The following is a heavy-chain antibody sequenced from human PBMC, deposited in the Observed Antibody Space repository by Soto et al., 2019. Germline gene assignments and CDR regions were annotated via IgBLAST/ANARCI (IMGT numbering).Heavy chain of an antibody. Sequence: GGSLRLSCAASGFTFSSYAMSWVRQAPGKGLEWVSAISGSGGSTYYADSVKGRFTISRDNSKNTLYLQMNSLRAEDTAVYYCAKGITIFGAYYYGMDVWGQGTTVTVSS. CDR1: GFTFSSYA. CDR2: ISGSGGST. D-gene: IGHD3-3*01. CDR3: AKGITIFGAYYYGMDV. V-gene: IGHV3-23*01. J-gene: IGHJ6*02.